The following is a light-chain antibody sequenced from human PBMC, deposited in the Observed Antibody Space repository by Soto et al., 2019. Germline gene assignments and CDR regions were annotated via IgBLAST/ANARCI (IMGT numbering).Light chain of an antibody. CDR2: GSS. Sequence: EIVLTQSPCTLSLSPGERVTISCRASQSVSSSYLALYQPQPGQAPRLLIYGSSSRASGIPDRFSGSGSGTDFTLTISRLEPEDFAAYYCQQYGSSPITFGQGTRLEIK. V-gene: IGKV3-20*01. CDR1: QSVSSSY. CDR3: QQYGSSPIT. J-gene: IGKJ5*01.